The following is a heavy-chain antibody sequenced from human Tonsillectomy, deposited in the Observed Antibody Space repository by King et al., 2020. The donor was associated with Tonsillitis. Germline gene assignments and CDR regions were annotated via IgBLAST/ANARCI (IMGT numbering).Heavy chain of an antibody. V-gene: IGHV3-66*01. CDR1: GFTVSSNY. D-gene: IGHD6-19*01. CDR3: ARDRIAVAGTLDY. CDR2: IYSGGST. Sequence: EVQLVESGGGLVQPGGSLRLFCEASGFTVSSNYMSWVRQAPGKGLEWVSVIYSGGSTYYADSVKGRFTISRDNSKNTLYLQMNSLRAEDTALYYCARDRIAVAGTLDYWGQGTLVTVSS. J-gene: IGHJ4*02.